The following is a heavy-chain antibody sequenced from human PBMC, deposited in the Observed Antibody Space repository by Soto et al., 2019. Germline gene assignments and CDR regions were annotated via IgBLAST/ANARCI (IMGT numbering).Heavy chain of an antibody. CDR2: LSWNSGSI. D-gene: IGHD3-16*02. CDR1: GFTCENYA. Sequence: EVQLVESGGGLVQPGRSLRLSCAASGFTCENYAMHWVRQAPVKGLEWVSGLSWNSGSIGYADSVKGRLTISRDNAKKSMYLQMNDLTTDDTALYYCAQAKGLIATSNFAAWGPGTLGTVSS. J-gene: IGHJ4*02. CDR3: AQAKGLIATSNFAA. V-gene: IGHV3-9*01.